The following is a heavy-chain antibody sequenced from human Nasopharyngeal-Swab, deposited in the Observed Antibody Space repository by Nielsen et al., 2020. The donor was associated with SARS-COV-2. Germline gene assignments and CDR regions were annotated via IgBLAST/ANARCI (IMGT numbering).Heavy chain of an antibody. V-gene: IGHV3-33*01. CDR1: GLTFSSYG. D-gene: IGHD3-22*01. CDR2: IWYDGSNK. Sequence: GGSLRLSCAASGLTFSSYGMHWVRQAPGKGLEWVAVIWYDGSNKYYADSVKGRFTISRDNSKNTLYLQMNSLRAEDTAVYYCARGNYYDSSGYYYVAFDIWGQGTMVTVSS. J-gene: IGHJ3*02. CDR3: ARGNYYDSSGYYYVAFDI.